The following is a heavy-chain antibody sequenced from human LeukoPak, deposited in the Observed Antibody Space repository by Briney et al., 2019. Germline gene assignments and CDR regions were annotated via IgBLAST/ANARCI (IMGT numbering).Heavy chain of an antibody. CDR2: ISGSGGST. CDR1: GFTLKNYW. Sequence: PGESLRLSCETSGFTLKNYWMSWLRQAPGKGLEWVSAISGSGGSTYYADSVKGRFTISRDNSKNTLYLQMNSLRAEDTAVYYCAKQTTVTAYFDYWGQGTLVTVSS. V-gene: IGHV3-23*01. CDR3: AKQTTVTAYFDY. D-gene: IGHD4-17*01. J-gene: IGHJ4*02.